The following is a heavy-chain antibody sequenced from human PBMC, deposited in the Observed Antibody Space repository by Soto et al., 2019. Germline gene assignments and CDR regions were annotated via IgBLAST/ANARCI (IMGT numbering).Heavy chain of an antibody. CDR3: ARQYSSSWYYFDY. CDR1: GYSFTSYW. J-gene: IGHJ4*02. CDR2: IYPGDSDT. V-gene: IGHV5-51*01. Sequence: GESLKISCKGSGYSFTSYWIGWVRQMPGKGLEWMGIIYPGDSDTRYSPSFQDQVTISADKSISTAYLQWSSLKASDTAMYYCARQYSSSWYYFDYWGQGTLVTVSS. D-gene: IGHD6-13*01.